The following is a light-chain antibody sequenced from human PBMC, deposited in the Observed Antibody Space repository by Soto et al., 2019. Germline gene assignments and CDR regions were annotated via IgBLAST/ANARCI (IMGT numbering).Light chain of an antibody. J-gene: IGKJ2*01. CDR3: QQYGSSPYT. CDR2: GAS. Sequence: EIVLTHSPGTLSLSPGERATLSCRASQSVSSSYLGWYQQKPGQAPRLLIYGASSRATGIPDRFSGSGSGTDFTLTISSLEPEDFAVYYCQQYGSSPYTFGQGTELEIK. V-gene: IGKV3-20*01. CDR1: QSVSSSY.